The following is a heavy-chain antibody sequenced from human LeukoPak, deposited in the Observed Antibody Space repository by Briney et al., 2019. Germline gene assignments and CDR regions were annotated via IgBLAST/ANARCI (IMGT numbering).Heavy chain of an antibody. D-gene: IGHD2-21*02. CDR1: GFTVSSNY. V-gene: IGHV3-66*01. Sequence: PGGSLRLSCAASGFTVSSNYMSWVRQAPGKGLEWVSVIYSGGSTYYADSVKGRFTISRDNSKNTLYLQMNSLRAEDTAVYYCARDLSVVATASYASDAFDIWGQGTMVTVSS. CDR3: ARDLSVVATASYASDAFDI. CDR2: IYSGGST. J-gene: IGHJ3*02.